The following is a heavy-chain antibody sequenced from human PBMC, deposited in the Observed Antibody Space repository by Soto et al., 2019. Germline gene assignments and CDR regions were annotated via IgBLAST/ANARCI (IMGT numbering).Heavy chain of an antibody. Sequence: GESLKISCKTSGYSFSSYWICWVRQMPGKGLEWVGIVYPGDSDTRYSPSFQGQVTISADKAITAADLQWSSLKASDTAMYYCARRGYDYHYGMDVWAQRTTVTVSS. D-gene: IGHD5-12*01. V-gene: IGHV5-51*01. J-gene: IGHJ6*02. CDR3: ARRGYDYHYGMDV. CDR1: GYSFSSYW. CDR2: VYPGDSDT.